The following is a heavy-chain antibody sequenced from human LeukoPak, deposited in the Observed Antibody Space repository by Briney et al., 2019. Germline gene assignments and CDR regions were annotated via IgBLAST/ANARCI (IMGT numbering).Heavy chain of an antibody. D-gene: IGHD2-2*01. CDR1: GFTFSSYA. J-gene: IGHJ5*02. V-gene: IGHV3-23*01. CDR2: ISGSGGST. Sequence: PGGSLRLSCAASGFTFSSYAMSWVRQAPGKGLEWVSAISGSGGSTYYADSVKGRFTISRDNSKNTLYLQMNSLRAEDTVVYYCAKDGYCSSTSCYPNWFDPWGQGTLVTVSS. CDR3: AKDGYCSSTSCYPNWFDP.